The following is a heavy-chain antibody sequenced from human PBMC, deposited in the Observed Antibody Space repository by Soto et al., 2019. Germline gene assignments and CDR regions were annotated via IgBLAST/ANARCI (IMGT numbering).Heavy chain of an antibody. V-gene: IGHV3-23*01. CDR1: GFTFDDYD. CDR2: LSDTT. J-gene: IGHJ4*02. CDR3: ARSLGPSRHFFDH. D-gene: IGHD3-16*01. Sequence: EVQLLDSGGDLVQPGGFLRLSCAASGFTFDDYDMSWVRQAPGKGLEWVSTLSDTTYYADSVRGRFTISRDTSGSTLDLQMNSLGVDDTAVYYCARSLGPSRHFFDHWGQGTLVTVSS.